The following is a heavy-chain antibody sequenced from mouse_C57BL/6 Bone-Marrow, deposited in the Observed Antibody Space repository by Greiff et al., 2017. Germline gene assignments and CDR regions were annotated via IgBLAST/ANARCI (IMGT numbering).Heavy chain of an antibody. D-gene: IGHD1-1*01. V-gene: IGHV5-6*01. J-gene: IGHJ1*03. CDR3: ASQFPLYYYGSYWYFDV. Sequence: SVTGRFTISRDNAKKILYLQMSSLKSEDTAMYYCASQFPLYYYGSYWYFDVWGTGTTVTVSS.